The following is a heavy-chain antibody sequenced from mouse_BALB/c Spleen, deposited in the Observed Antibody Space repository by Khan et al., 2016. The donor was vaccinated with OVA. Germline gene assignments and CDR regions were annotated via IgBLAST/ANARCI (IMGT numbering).Heavy chain of an antibody. V-gene: IGHV1-4*01. CDR3: AREGAYYRADGWFAY. J-gene: IGHJ3*01. CDR1: GYTFTTYT. D-gene: IGHD2-14*01. CDR2: IIPSNDYT. Sequence: VQLQQSGAELARPGASVKMSCKASGYTFTTYTIHWVKQRPGQGLEWIGYIIPSNDYTNYNQKFKDRATLTADKSSRPAYLQLRSLTSEDSAVYYCAREGAYYRADGWFAYWGQGTLVTVSA.